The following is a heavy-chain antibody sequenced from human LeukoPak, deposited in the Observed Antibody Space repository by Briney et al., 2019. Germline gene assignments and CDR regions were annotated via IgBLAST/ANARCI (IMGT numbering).Heavy chain of an antibody. CDR2: ISGSGGST. CDR1: GFTFSSYA. D-gene: IGHD1-26*01. CDR3: AKGSGVGAKGAPFDY. Sequence: GGALRLSCAASGFTFSSYAMSWVRQAPGEGLEWVSAISGSGGSTYDADSVKGRFTISRDNSKNTLYLQMNSLRAEDTAVYYCAKGSGVGAKGAPFDYWGQGTLVTVSS. V-gene: IGHV3-23*01. J-gene: IGHJ4*02.